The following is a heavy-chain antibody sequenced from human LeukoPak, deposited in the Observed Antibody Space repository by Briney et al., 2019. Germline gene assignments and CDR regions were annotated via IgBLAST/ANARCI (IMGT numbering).Heavy chain of an antibody. CDR1: GYTFTGYY. Sequence: GASVKVSCKASGYTFTGYYMHWVRQAPGQGLEWMGWINPNSGGTNYAQRFQGRVTMTRDTSISTAYMELSRLRFDDTAVYYCARGDTMVRGVPEGYYYYMDVWGKGTTVTVSS. V-gene: IGHV1-2*02. D-gene: IGHD3-10*01. CDR3: ARGDTMVRGVPEGYYYYMDV. CDR2: INPNSGGT. J-gene: IGHJ6*03.